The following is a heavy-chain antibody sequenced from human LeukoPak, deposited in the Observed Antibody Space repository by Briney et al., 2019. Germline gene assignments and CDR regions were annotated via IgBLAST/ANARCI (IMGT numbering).Heavy chain of an antibody. CDR1: GFTFSSYE. CDR3: ARHNPLWGY. Sequence: GGSLRLSCAASGFTFSSYEMNWVRQAPGKGLEWVSYISSSGSTIYYADSVKGRFTISRDNARNSLYLQMNSLRAEDTAQYYCARHNPLWGYWGQGTLVTVSS. CDR2: ISSSGSTI. J-gene: IGHJ4*02. V-gene: IGHV3-48*03. D-gene: IGHD1-14*01.